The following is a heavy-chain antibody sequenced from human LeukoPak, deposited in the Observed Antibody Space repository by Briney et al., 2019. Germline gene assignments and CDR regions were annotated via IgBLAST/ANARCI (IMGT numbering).Heavy chain of an antibody. CDR2: IKSKTDGGTT. J-gene: IGHJ4*02. CDR3: TTEYKFNYYVSSGYYY. Sequence: GGSLRLSCAASGFTFNNAWMSWVRQAPGKGLEWVGRIKSKTDGGTTDYAAPVKGRFTISRDDSKNTLYLQMNSLKTEDTAAYYCTTEYKFNYYVSSGYYYWGQGTLVTVSS. V-gene: IGHV3-15*01. D-gene: IGHD3-22*01. CDR1: GFTFNNAW.